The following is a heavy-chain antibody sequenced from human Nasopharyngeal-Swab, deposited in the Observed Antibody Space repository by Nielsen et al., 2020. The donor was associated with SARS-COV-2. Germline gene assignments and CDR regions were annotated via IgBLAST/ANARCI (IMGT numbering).Heavy chain of an antibody. CDR2: ISYDGSSK. CDR1: GFTFSSYA. V-gene: IGHV3-30-3*01. J-gene: IGHJ5*02. CDR3: ARDQGGMFDP. Sequence: GESLKISCAASGFTFSSYAMHWVRQAPGKGLEWVAVISYDGSSKYYADSVKGRFTISRDNSKNTLYLQMNSLRAEDTAVYYCARDQGGMFDPWGQGTLVTVSS.